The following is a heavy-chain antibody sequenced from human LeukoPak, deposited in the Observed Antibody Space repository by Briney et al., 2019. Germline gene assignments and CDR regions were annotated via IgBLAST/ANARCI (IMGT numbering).Heavy chain of an antibody. CDR3: ASTYGSGSYGAFDI. D-gene: IGHD3-10*01. CDR2: IYHSGST. CDR1: GYSISSGYY. V-gene: IGHV4-38-2*02. Sequence: PSETLSLTCTVSGYSISSGYYWGWIRQPPGKGLESSGSIYHSGSTYYNPSLKSRVTISVDTSKNQFSLKLSSVTAADTAVYYCASTYGSGSYGAFDIWGQGTMVTVSS. J-gene: IGHJ3*02.